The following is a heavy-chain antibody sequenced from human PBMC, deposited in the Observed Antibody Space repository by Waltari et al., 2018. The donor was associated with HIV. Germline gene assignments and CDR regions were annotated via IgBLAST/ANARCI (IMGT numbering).Heavy chain of an antibody. CDR1: DYTFTELT. V-gene: IGHV1-24*01. Sequence: QVQLVQSGAEVKKPGASVKVSCKVSDYTFTELTIQWVRQAPGKGLEWWGRFDPQNGETIYAEEFEGRGSMTGDTSANTASMELRSLRSGDTAVYYCATDAGDLRFGAFDVWGQGTVVTVSS. J-gene: IGHJ3*01. CDR2: FDPQNGET. D-gene: IGHD3-10*01. CDR3: ATDAGDLRFGAFDV.